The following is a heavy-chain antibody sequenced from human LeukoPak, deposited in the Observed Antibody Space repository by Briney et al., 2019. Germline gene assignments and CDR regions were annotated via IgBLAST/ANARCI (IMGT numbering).Heavy chain of an antibody. J-gene: IGHJ4*02. CDR1: GFTFNRNN. CDR2: ISSTSITM. CDR3: ARETILAVAGDF. V-gene: IGHV3-48*01. D-gene: IGHD6-19*01. Sequence: GGSLRLSCAASGFTFNRNNMNWVRQAPGKGLEWVSYISSTSITMYYADSVKGRFTISRDNAKNSLYLQMNSLRADDTAVYYCARETILAVAGDFWGQGTLVTVSS.